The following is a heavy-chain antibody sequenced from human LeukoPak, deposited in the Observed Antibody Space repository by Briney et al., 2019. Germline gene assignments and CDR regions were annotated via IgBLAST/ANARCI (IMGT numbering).Heavy chain of an antibody. D-gene: IGHD3-22*01. CDR2: ISSSGSTI. V-gene: IGHV3-48*03. J-gene: IGHJ6*02. CDR3: ARDLGYYDSSGYYYGSSYYCYYYGMDV. Sequence: QPGGSLRLSCAASGFTFSSYEMNWVRQAPGKGLEWVSYISSSGSTIYYADSVKGRFTISRDNAKSSLYLQMNSLRAEDAAVYYCARDLGYYDSSGYYYGSSYYCYYYGMDVWGQGTTVTVSS. CDR1: GFTFSSYE.